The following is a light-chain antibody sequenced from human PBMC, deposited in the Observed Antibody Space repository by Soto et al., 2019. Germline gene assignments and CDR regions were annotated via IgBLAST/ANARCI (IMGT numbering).Light chain of an antibody. CDR1: SSNIGSGYD. CDR3: ASWDDRLGAVI. J-gene: IGLJ2*01. V-gene: IGLV1-40*01. CDR2: GNT. Sequence: QSVLTQPPSVSGAPGQRVTISCTGGSSNIGSGYDVHWYQQLPGTAPKLLIYGNTNRPSGVPDRFSASTSATSASLAITGLQAEDEGDYYCASWDDRLGAVIFGGGTKLTVL.